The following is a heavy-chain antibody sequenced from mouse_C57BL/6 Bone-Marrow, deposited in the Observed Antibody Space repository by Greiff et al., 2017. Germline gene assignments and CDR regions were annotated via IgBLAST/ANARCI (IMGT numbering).Heavy chain of an antibody. CDR1: GYTFTTYP. CDR2: FHPYNDDT. Sequence: VQLVESGAELVKPGASVKMSCKASGYTFTTYPIEWMKQNHGKSLEWIGNFHPYNDDTKYNEKFKGKATLTVEKSSSTVYLELSRLTSDDSAVYYCARRRYDYYYFDYWGQGTTLTVSS. V-gene: IGHV1-47*01. D-gene: IGHD2-4*01. CDR3: ARRRYDYYYFDY. J-gene: IGHJ2*01.